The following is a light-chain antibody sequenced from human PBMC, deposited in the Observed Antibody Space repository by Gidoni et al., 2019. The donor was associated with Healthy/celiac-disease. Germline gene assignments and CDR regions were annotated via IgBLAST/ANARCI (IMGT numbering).Light chain of an antibody. J-gene: IGKJ3*01. CDR1: QSLLHSNGYNY. CDR3: MQALQTPFT. Sequence: DIVMTQSTLSLPVTPGEPASLSSRSSQSLLHSNGYNYLDWYLQRPGQSPQLLIYLGSHRASGVPDRVSGSGSGTDFTLKSSRVEAEDVGVYYCMQALQTPFTFGHGTKVDIK. CDR2: LGS. V-gene: IGKV2-28*01.